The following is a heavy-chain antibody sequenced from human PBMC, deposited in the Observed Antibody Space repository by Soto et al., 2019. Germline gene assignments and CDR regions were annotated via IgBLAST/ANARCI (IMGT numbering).Heavy chain of an antibody. CDR3: AKEQGAEQECNYTWCGH. Sequence: GGSLRLSCAASGFTFSSYAMSWVRQAPGKGLELVSAISGSGGSTYYADSVKGRFTISRDNSNNTLCLQMNSLRAEDTAVYYCAKEQGAEQECNYTWCGHWGQGSMVRVCS. D-gene: IGHD3-3*01. J-gene: IGHJ5*01. CDR1: GFTFSSYA. CDR2: ISGSGGST. V-gene: IGHV3-23*01.